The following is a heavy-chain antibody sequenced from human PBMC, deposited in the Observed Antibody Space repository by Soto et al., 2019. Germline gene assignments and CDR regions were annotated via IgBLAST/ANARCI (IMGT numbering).Heavy chain of an antibody. CDR3: GKIHWIVATNVFDL. V-gene: IGHV3-23*01. J-gene: IGHJ4*02. Sequence: EVQLLESGGGVAQPGGSLRLSCEASGFTFSTYAMSWVRQAPGKGLEWVSGISGGGDYAADTYFAYSVKGRFTISRESAKNTVCLQTNTLRAEDTAGYYCGKIHWIVATNVFDLWGRGTLVTVPS. D-gene: IGHD5-12*01. CDR1: GFTFSTYA. CDR2: ISGGGDYAADT.